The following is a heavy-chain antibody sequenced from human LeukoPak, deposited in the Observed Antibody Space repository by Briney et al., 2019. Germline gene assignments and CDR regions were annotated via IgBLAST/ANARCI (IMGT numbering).Heavy chain of an antibody. CDR1: GYTFTSYA. Sequence: ASVKVSCKASGYTFTSYAIQWVRQAPGQRLEWMGWINAGNGDTKYSQRFQGRVTITRDTSASTAYMELSSLRSEDTAVYYCTRDAYGSGKGYFDYWGQGTLVTVSS. V-gene: IGHV1-3*01. D-gene: IGHD3-10*01. CDR3: TRDAYGSGKGYFDY. J-gene: IGHJ4*02. CDR2: INAGNGDT.